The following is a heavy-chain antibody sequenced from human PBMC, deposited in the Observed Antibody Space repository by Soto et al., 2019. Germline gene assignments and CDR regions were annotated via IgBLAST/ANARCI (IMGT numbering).Heavy chain of an antibody. CDR1: GYNFGGYW. CDR2: IYPGDSDT. D-gene: IGHD3-22*01. CDR3: ARQEHSGYVPYYFDY. J-gene: IGHJ4*02. V-gene: IGHV5-51*01. Sequence: PGESLKISCKGSGYNFGGYWIGWVRQLPGKGLEWMGIIYPGDSDTRYSPSFQGQVTISAGKSISTAYLQWSSLKASDTARYYCARQEHSGYVPYYFDYWGQGTLVTVSS.